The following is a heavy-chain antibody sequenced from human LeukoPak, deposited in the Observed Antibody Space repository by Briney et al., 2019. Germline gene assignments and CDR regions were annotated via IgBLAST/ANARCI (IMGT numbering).Heavy chain of an antibody. CDR2: IIPIFGTA. CDR3: ARAKQERVFDY. Sequence: ASVKVSCKASGGTFSRYAISWVRQAPGQGLEWMGGIIPIFGTANYAQKFQGRVTITTDESTSTAYMELSRLRSEDTAGDNGARAKQERVFDYWGQGTLVTVSS. CDR1: GGTFSRYA. V-gene: IGHV1-69*05. J-gene: IGHJ4*02. D-gene: IGHD6-13*01.